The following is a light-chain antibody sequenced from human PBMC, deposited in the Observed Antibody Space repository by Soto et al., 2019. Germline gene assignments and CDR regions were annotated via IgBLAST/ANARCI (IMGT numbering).Light chain of an antibody. CDR1: SSNIGAGYD. V-gene: IGLV1-40*01. CDR2: GNS. CDR3: QSYDSSLSGDV. Sequence: QSVLTQPPSVSGAPGQWVPISCTGSSSNIGAGYDVHWYQQLPGTAPKLLIYGNSNRPSGVPDRFSGSKSGTSASLAITGLQAEDEADYYCQSYDSSLSGDVFGTGTKLTVL. J-gene: IGLJ1*01.